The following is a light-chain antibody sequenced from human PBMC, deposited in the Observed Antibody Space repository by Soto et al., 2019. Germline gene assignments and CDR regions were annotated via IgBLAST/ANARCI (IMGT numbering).Light chain of an antibody. J-gene: IGLJ1*01. CDR3: QSYDSSPGYV. Sequence: QSVLTQPPSVSGAPVQRVTISCTGSSSNIGAGYDVHWYQQLPGTAPKLLIYGNSNRPSGVPDRFSGSKSGTSASLAITGLQAEDEADYYCQSYDSSPGYVFGTGTKVTVL. V-gene: IGLV1-40*01. CDR1: SSNIGAGYD. CDR2: GNS.